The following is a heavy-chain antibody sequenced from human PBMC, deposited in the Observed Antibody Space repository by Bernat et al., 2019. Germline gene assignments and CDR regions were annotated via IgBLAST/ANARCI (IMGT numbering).Heavy chain of an antibody. Sequence: QMQLVESGGGVVQPGRSLRLSCVASRFTFSNYGMHWLRQAPGKGLEWVAVIWYDGNNKQYVDSVKGRFTISRDNSKNTLYLQMNSLRAVDTAVYYCARGRSGGSYSYMDVWGKGTTVTVSS. CDR1: RFTFSNYG. CDR3: ARGRSGGSYSYMDV. J-gene: IGHJ6*03. CDR2: IWYDGNNK. D-gene: IGHD2-15*01. V-gene: IGHV3-33*01.